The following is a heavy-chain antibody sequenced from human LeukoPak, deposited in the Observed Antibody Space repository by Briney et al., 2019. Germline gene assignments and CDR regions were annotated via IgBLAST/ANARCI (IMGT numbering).Heavy chain of an antibody. CDR1: GGSFSGYY. D-gene: IGHD3-16*02. CDR2: INHSGST. J-gene: IGHJ3*02. V-gene: IGHV4-34*01. Sequence: SETLSLTCAVYGGSFSGYYWSWIRQPPGKGLEWIGEINHSGSTNYNPSLKSRVTISVDTSKNQFSLKLSSVTAADTAVYYCARPLHGYRAFDIWGQGTMVTVSS. CDR3: ARPLHGYRAFDI.